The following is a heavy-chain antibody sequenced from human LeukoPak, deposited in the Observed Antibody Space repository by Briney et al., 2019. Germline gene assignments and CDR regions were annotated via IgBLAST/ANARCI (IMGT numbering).Heavy chain of an antibody. Sequence: PSETLSLTCAVSGGSISSGGYSWSWIRQPAGKGLEWIGRIYTSGSTNYNPSLKSRVTMSVDTSKNQFSLKLSSVTAADTAVYYCARERLDYDILTGYSGEFDYWGQGTLVTVSS. CDR1: GGSISSGGYS. CDR2: IYTSGST. CDR3: ARERLDYDILTGYSGEFDY. J-gene: IGHJ4*02. D-gene: IGHD3-9*01. V-gene: IGHV4-61*02.